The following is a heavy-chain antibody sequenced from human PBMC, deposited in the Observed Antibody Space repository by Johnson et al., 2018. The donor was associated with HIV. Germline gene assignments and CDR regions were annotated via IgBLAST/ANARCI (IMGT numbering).Heavy chain of an antibody. CDR3: ARDITAARPSAFEI. D-gene: IGHD6-6*01. CDR2: IKQDGSEK. Sequence: VQLVESGGGLVQPGGSLRLSCAASGFTFSSYWMSWVRQAPGKGLEWVANIKQDGSEKYYVDSVKGRFTFSRDNAKNSLYLQMNSLRAEDTAVYYCARDITAARPSAFEIWGQGTMVTVSS. CDR1: GFTFSSYW. V-gene: IGHV3-7*01. J-gene: IGHJ3*02.